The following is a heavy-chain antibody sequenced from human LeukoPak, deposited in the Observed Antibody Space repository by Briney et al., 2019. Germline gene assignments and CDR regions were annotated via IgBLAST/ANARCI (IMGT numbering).Heavy chain of an antibody. CDR3: ARTYYDILTGYNPYFDY. Sequence: PGGSLRLSCAASGFTFSDYYMSWIRQAPGKGLEWVSYISSSGSTIYYADSVKGRFTISRDNAKNFLYLQMNSLRAEDTAVYYCARTYYDILTGYNPYFDYWGQGSLVTVSS. J-gene: IGHJ4*02. V-gene: IGHV3-11*04. D-gene: IGHD3-9*01. CDR2: ISSSGSTI. CDR1: GFTFSDYY.